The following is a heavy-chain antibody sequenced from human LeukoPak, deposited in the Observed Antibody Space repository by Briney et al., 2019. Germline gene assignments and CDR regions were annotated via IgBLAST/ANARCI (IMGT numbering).Heavy chain of an antibody. CDR3: ARHPAKPPFLSSVVFDY. J-gene: IGHJ4*02. Sequence: GESLKISCKGSGYSFTSYWIGWVRQMPGKGLEWMGIIYPGDSDTRYSPSFQGQVTISADKSISTAYLQWSSLKASDTAMYYCARHPAKPPFLSSVVFDYWGQGTLVTVSS. V-gene: IGHV5-51*01. CDR2: IYPGDSDT. D-gene: IGHD3-3*01. CDR1: GYSFTSYW.